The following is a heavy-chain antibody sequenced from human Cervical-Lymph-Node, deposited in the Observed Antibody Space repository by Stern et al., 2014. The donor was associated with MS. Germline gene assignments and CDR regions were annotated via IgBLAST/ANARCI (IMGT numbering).Heavy chain of an antibody. D-gene: IGHD1-26*01. CDR3: AREEGGTYDY. Sequence: QVQLVESGPGLVKPSQTLSLTCSVSGGSFSSADYYWSWIRQHPGKGLEWIGYIHYSGRTYYSPSLRSRVTLSVDTSKNQFSLRLSSVTAADTAVYYCAREEGGTYDYWGQGTLVTVSS. CDR2: IHYSGRT. V-gene: IGHV4-31*03. J-gene: IGHJ4*02. CDR1: GGSFSSADYY.